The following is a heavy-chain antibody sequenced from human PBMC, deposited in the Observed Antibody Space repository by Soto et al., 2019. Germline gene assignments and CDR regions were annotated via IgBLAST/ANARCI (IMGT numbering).Heavy chain of an antibody. CDR1: GFTFSYYA. D-gene: IGHD2-2*01. V-gene: IGHV3-23*01. Sequence: QPGGSLRLSCAGSGFTFSYYAMTWVRQSPGKGLEWVSTTRSNGEYTYYGDSAKGRFTVSRDNSKNTLYLEMSSVRAEDTAVYYCAKDSRNVAVSAARVYGMDVWGQGTTVTVPS. J-gene: IGHJ6*02. CDR2: TRSNGEYT. CDR3: AKDSRNVAVSAARVYGMDV.